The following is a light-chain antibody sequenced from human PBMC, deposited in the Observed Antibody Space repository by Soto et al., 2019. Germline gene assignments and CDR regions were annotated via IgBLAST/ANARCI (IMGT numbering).Light chain of an antibody. V-gene: IGKV3-20*01. Sequence: EIVLTQSPGTLSLSPGERATLSCRASQSVSSSYLAWYQQKPGQAPRLLIYGTSSRATDIPDRFSGSGSGTDFTLTISRLEPEDFAVYYCQQYSSSPRTFGQGTKLEIK. CDR1: QSVSSSY. CDR2: GTS. CDR3: QQYSSSPRT. J-gene: IGKJ2*02.